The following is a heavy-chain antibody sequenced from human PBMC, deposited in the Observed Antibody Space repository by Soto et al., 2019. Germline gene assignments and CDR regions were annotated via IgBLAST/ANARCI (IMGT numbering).Heavy chain of an antibody. V-gene: IGHV3-48*01. CDR2: ISSSSTI. Sequence: PGGSLRLSCAASGFTFSSYSMNWVRQAPWKGLEWVSYISSSSTIYYADSEKGRFTISRDNAKNSLYLQMNSLRAEDTAVYYCGRVPAYCSGGSCYYYYYGMDVWGQGTTVTVSS. CDR1: GFTFSSYS. CDR3: GRVPAYCSGGSCYYYYYGMDV. D-gene: IGHD2-15*01. J-gene: IGHJ6*02.